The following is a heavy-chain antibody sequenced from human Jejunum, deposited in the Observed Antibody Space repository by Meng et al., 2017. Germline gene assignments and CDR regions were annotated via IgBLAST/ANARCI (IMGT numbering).Heavy chain of an antibody. V-gene: IGHV1-18*01. CDR3: ARDGVSFTLVRGGRY. CDR1: GYSFSRYG. CDR2: INAYQGNT. D-gene: IGHD3-10*01. J-gene: IGHJ4*02. Sequence: QVQLGQSGAEVKQPGASVEVSGKASGYSFSRYGISWVRQAPGQGLEWMGWINAYQGNTNYAQKIQGRLTITTDTSTSTAYMELRSLRSDDTAVYSCARDGVSFTLVRGGRYWGQGTLVTVSS.